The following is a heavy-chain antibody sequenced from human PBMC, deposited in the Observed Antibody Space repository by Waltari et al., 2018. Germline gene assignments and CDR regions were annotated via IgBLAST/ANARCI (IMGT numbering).Heavy chain of an antibody. CDR2: LSYSGAT. J-gene: IGHJ3*01. CDR1: GVSITSDRHY. D-gene: IGHD5-12*01. Sequence: QLQLQESGPGLVKPSETLSLTCSVSGVSITSDRHYWGWIRQPPGQGLEWIATLSYSGATYSSQSLKSRVTISRDTSKNQVSLQLGSVTAADTAVYYCATYIGASLGTAAFDVWGQGTMVTVSS. CDR3: ATYIGASLGTAAFDV. V-gene: IGHV4-39*01.